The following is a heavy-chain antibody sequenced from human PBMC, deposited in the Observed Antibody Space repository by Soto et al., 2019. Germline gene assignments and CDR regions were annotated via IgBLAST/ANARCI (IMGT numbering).Heavy chain of an antibody. Sequence: ASVKVSCKASGYTFTSYYIHWVRQAPGQGLEWMGIINPSGGSTIYAQKFQGRVTMTSDTSTSTVYMEVSSLRSEDTALYYCAHGYSYGYYFDYWGQGTQVTV. J-gene: IGHJ4*02. CDR2: INPSGGST. V-gene: IGHV1-46*03. D-gene: IGHD5-18*01. CDR3: AHGYSYGYYFDY. CDR1: GYTFTSYY.